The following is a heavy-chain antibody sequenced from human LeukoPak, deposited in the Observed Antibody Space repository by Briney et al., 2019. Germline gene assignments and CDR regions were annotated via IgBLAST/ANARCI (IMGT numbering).Heavy chain of an antibody. J-gene: IGHJ5*02. V-gene: IGHV4-39*02. CDR3: ARDRLIFGGSGRADWFDP. CDR2: IYYSGST. Sequence: PSETLSLTCTVSGGSISSSSYYWGWIRLPPGKGLEWIGSIYYSGSTYYNPSLKSRVTISVDTSKNQFSLKLSSVTAADTAVYYCARDRLIFGGSGRADWFDPWGQGTLVTVSS. CDR1: GGSISSSSYY. D-gene: IGHD3-10*01.